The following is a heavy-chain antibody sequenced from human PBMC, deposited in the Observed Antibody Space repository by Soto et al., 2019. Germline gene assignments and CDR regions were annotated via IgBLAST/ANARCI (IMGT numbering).Heavy chain of an antibody. CDR3: ARVSGSYYYGMDV. CDR1: GDSMGNNGW. J-gene: IGHJ6*02. CDR2: IYHSGST. V-gene: IGHV4-4*02. D-gene: IGHD1-26*01. Sequence: KPSETLSLTCAVFGDSMGNNGWWSWVRQPPGKGLEWIGEIYHSGSTNYNPSLKSRVTISVDKSKNQFSLKLSSVTAADTAVYYCARVSGSYYYGMDVWGQGTTVTVSS.